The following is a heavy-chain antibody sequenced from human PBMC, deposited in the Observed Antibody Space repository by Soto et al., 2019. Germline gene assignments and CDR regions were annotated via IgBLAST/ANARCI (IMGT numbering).Heavy chain of an antibody. CDR3: TRAPLHETDTTLDYDFDH. CDR1: GDTFSSYA. J-gene: IGHJ4*02. D-gene: IGHD4-17*01. V-gene: IGHV1-69*01. CDR2: LIPVFGSP. Sequence: QVQLVQSGAEVKKPGSSVKVSCKGSGDTFSSYAISWIRQAPGQGLEWMGGLIPVFGSPKYARKFRGRVTLTVEDSADTAYMELGSLTLDDTAVYYCTRAPLHETDTTLDYDFDHWGQGTLLTVSS.